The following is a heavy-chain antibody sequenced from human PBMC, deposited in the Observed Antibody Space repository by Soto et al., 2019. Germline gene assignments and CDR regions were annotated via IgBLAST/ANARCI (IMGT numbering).Heavy chain of an antibody. CDR2: INPNSGGT. D-gene: IGHD2-2*01. CDR1: GYTFTGYY. Sequence: ASVKVSCKASGYTFTGYYMHWVRQAPGQGLEWMGWINPNSGGTNYAQKFQGWVTMTRDTSISTAYMELSRLRSDDTAVYYCARDRCSSTSCSDYYYYGMDVWGQGTTVTVSS. J-gene: IGHJ6*02. CDR3: ARDRCSSTSCSDYYYYGMDV. V-gene: IGHV1-2*04.